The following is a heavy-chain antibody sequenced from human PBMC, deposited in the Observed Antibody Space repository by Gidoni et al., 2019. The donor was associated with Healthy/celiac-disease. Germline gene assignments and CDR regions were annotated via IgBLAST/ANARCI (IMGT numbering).Heavy chain of an antibody. CDR2: INPNSGGT. CDR3: ARESYGYLYYYYYYMDV. J-gene: IGHJ6*03. Sequence: QVQLVQSGAEVKKPGASVKVSCQASGYTFTGYYMHWVRQDPGQGLEWMGWINPNSGGTNYAQKFQGRVTMTRDTSISTAYMELSRLRSDDTAVYYCARESYGYLYYYYYYMDVWGKGTTVTVSS. V-gene: IGHV1-2*02. CDR1: GYTFTGYY. D-gene: IGHD5-18*01.